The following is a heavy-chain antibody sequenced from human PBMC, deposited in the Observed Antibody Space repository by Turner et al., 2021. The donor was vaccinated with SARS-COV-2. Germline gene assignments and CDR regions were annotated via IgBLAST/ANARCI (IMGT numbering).Heavy chain of an antibody. Sequence: QVQLQESGPGLVRPSETLSLTCTVAGGSISSRSWSWIRQSPGRGLELIGYFYKIGSIDYNPPLMTLVTISVDTSKNQLALNLIAMTAAVTSGYYCARHQDSTSSYDHGMNVWGQGTAVIVSS. D-gene: IGHD2-2*01. CDR2: FYKIGSI. V-gene: IGHV4-59*08. CDR1: GGSISSRS. J-gene: IGHJ6*02. CDR3: ARHQDSTSSYDHGMNV.